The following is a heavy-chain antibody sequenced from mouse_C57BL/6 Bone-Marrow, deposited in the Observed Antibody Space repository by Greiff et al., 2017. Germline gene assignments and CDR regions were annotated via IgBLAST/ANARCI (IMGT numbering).Heavy chain of an antibody. CDR3: ARGEVHWYFDV. CDR1: GYTFTDYY. J-gene: IGHJ1*03. V-gene: IGHV1-26*01. CDR2: INPNNGGT. Sequence: VQLQQSGPELVKPGASVKISCKASGYTFTDYYMNWVKQSHGKSLEWIGDINPNNGGTSYNQKFKGKATLTVDKSSSTAYMELRSLTSEDSAVDYCARGEVHWYFDVWGTGTTVTVSS.